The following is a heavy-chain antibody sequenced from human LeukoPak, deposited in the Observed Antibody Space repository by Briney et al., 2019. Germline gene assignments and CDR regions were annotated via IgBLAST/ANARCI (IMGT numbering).Heavy chain of an antibody. CDR3: ARGGYSGYDEYAEYLYWFRP. CDR2: IYHSGRT. D-gene: IGHD5-12*01. Sequence: PSETLSLTCTVSGGSISTYYWSWIRQPPGKGLEWIGYIYHSGRTNFNPSLKSRVTISVDIFKNQFSLKLISVTAADTAVYYCARGGYSGYDEYAEYLYWFRPRGQGTPVTVSS. J-gene: IGHJ5*02. V-gene: IGHV4-59*01. CDR1: GGSISTYY.